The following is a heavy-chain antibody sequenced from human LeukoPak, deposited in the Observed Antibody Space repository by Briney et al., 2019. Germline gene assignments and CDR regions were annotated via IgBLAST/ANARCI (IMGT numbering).Heavy chain of an antibody. J-gene: IGHJ4*02. V-gene: IGHV3-9*01. CDR1: GFTFDDYA. CDR3: AKDVGAGIAAAVDY. CDR2: ISWNSGSI. Sequence: PGRSLRLSCAASGFTFDDYAMHWVRQAPGKGLEWVSGISWNSGSIGYADSVKGRFTISRDNAKNSLYLQMNSLRAEDTALYYCAKDVGAGIAAAVDYWGQRTLVTVSS. D-gene: IGHD6-13*01.